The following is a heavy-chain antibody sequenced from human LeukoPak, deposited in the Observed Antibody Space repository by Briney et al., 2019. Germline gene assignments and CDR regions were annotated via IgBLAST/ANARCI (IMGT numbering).Heavy chain of an antibody. CDR2: IWYDGSNK. CDR1: GFTFSSYG. V-gene: IGHV3-33*01. Sequence: GGSLRLSCAASGFTFSSYGMDWVRQAPGKGLEWVAVIWYDGSNKYYADSVKGRFSISRDNSKNPLYLQMNSLRAEDTAVYYCAREQQLALDYWGQGTLVTVSS. J-gene: IGHJ4*02. D-gene: IGHD6-13*01. CDR3: AREQQLALDY.